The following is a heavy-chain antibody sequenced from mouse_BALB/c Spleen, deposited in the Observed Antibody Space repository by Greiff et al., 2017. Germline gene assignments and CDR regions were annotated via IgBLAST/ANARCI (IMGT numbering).Heavy chain of an antibody. Sequence: VQLQQSGPELVKPGASVKISCKASGYSFTGYYMHWVKQSHVKSLEWIGRINPYNGATSYNQNFKEKASLTVDKSSSTAYMELHSLTSEDSAVYYCARTYGSEGNWFAYWGQGTLVTVSA. CDR2: INPYNGAT. CDR3: ARTYGSEGNWFAY. J-gene: IGHJ3*01. CDR1: GYSFTGYY. V-gene: IGHV1-31*01. D-gene: IGHD1-1*01.